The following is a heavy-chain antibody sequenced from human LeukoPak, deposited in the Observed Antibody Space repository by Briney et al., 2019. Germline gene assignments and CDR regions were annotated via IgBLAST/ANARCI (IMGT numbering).Heavy chain of an antibody. D-gene: IGHD3-9*01. CDR1: GGSISSYY. V-gene: IGHV4-4*07. J-gene: IGHJ6*03. CDR3: ARATKLTGWGRRTKNYYYYMDV. CDR2: IYTSGST. Sequence: PSETLSLTCTVSGGSISSYYWSWIRQPAGKGLEWIGRIYTSGSTNYNPSLKSRVTMSVDTSKNQFSLKLSSVTAADTAVYYCARATKLTGWGRRTKNYYYYMDVWGKGTTVTVSS.